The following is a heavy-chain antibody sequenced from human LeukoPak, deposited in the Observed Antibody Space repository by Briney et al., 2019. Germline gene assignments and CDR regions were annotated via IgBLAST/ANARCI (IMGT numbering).Heavy chain of an antibody. CDR2: ISTDGGHT. D-gene: IGHD3-22*01. CDR1: GFTFSSYA. V-gene: IGHV3-64*04. CDR3: AREDSSGAFDI. Sequence: PGGSLRLSCSTSGFTFSSYAMHWVRQAPGKGLKYASAISTDGGHTYYADSVKGRFTISRDNSKNTLYLQMNSLRVEDTALYYCAREDSSGAFDIWGQGTMVTVSS. J-gene: IGHJ3*02.